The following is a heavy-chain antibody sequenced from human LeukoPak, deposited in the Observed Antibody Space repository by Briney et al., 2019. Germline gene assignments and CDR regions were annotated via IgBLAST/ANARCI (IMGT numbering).Heavy chain of an antibody. J-gene: IGHJ4*02. D-gene: IGHD5-24*01. V-gene: IGHV4-61*02. Sequence: SQTLSLTCTVSGGSISSGSHYWSWIRQPAGKGLEWIGRIYTSGSTNYNPSLKSRVTISVDTSKNQFSLKLSSVTAADTAVYYCASGLRDGYNSVDYWGQGTLVTVSS. CDR3: ASGLRDGYNSVDY. CDR1: GGSISSGSHY. CDR2: IYTSGST.